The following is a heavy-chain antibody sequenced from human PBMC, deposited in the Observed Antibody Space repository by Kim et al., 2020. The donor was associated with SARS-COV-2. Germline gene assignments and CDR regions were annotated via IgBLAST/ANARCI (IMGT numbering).Heavy chain of an antibody. CDR1: GYTFTSYA. CDR3: ARFRGGLAAADLDY. J-gene: IGHJ4*02. V-gene: IGHV1-3*01. Sequence: ASVKVSCKASGYTFTSYAMHWVRQAPGQRLEWMGWINAGNGNTKYSQKFQGRVTITRDTSASTAYMELSSLRSEDTAVYYCARFRGGLAAADLDYWGQGTLVTVSS. CDR2: INAGNGNT. D-gene: IGHD6-13*01.